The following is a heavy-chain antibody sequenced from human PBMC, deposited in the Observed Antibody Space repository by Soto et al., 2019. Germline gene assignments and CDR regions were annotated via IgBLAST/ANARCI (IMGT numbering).Heavy chain of an antibody. Sequence: PGGSLRLSCAPSGFIVSSNYMSWVRQAPGKGLEWVSLIYSGGTTFYADSVKGRFTISRHNSENTLYLQMNSLRIEDTAVYYCATSPRDSTSLYFDHWGQGTLVTVSS. J-gene: IGHJ4*02. D-gene: IGHD2-21*02. V-gene: IGHV3-53*04. CDR3: ATSPRDSTSLYFDH. CDR1: GFIVSSNY. CDR2: IYSGGTT.